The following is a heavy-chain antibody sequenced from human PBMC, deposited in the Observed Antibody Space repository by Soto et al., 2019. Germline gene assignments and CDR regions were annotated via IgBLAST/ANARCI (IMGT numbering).Heavy chain of an antibody. Sequence: QVQLVQSRAEVQKPGSSVKVSCKASGGTFSSYAISWVRQAPGQGLEWMGGIIPIFGTANYAQKFQGRVTITADESTSTAYMELSSLRSEDTAVYYCARDGFRADYFDYWGQGTLVTVSS. D-gene: IGHD3-10*01. CDR2: IIPIFGTA. CDR1: GGTFSSYA. CDR3: ARDGFRADYFDY. V-gene: IGHV1-69*12. J-gene: IGHJ4*02.